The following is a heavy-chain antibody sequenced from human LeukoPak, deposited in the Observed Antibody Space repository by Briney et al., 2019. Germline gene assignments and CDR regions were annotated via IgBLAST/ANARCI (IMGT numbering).Heavy chain of an antibody. CDR3: ARTLNYYDSSGWDY. D-gene: IGHD3-22*01. CDR2: ISAYNGNT. J-gene: IGHJ4*02. V-gene: IGHV1-18*01. Sequence: ASVKVSCKASGYTFTSYGISWARQAPGQGLEWMGWISAYNGNTNYAQKLQGRVTMTTDTSTSTAYMELRSLRSDDTAVYYCARTLNYYDSSGWDYWGQGTLVTVSS. CDR1: GYTFTSYG.